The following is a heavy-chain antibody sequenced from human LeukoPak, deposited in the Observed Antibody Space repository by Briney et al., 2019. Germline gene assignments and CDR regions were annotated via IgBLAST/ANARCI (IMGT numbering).Heavy chain of an antibody. J-gene: IGHJ4*02. V-gene: IGHV3-7*01. CDR2: IKQDGSAK. CDR3: ARCPYDSSGYYSVPSHLDY. Sequence: GGSLRLSCAASGFTFSSYWMTWVRQAPGKGLEWVANIKQDGSAKYYVDSVRGRFSIYRDNVKNSLFLKMTSLSEEDTAVYYCARCPYDSSGYYSVPSHLDYWGQGTLVTVSS. D-gene: IGHD3-22*01. CDR1: GFTFSSYW.